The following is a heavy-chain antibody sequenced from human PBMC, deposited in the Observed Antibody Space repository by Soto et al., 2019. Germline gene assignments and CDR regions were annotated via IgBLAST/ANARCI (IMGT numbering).Heavy chain of an antibody. Sequence: QVQLVQSGAEVKKPGASVKVSCKASGYTFTGYYMHWVRQAPGQGLEWMGWINPNSGGTNYAQKFQGWVTMTRDTSISTAYMELSRLRSDDTAVHYCARAYDFWSGYSYYFDYWGQGTLVTVSS. V-gene: IGHV1-2*04. D-gene: IGHD3-3*01. CDR1: GYTFTGYY. J-gene: IGHJ4*02. CDR3: ARAYDFWSGYSYYFDY. CDR2: INPNSGGT.